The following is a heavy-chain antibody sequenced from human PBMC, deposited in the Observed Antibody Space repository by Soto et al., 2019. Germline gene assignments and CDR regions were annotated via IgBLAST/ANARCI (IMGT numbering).Heavy chain of an antibody. D-gene: IGHD2-8*01. CDR2: MNTIGRT. V-gene: IGHV4-59*01. CDR3: ARSFCRDAVRCNWFDP. CDR1: GAFSSTYY. J-gene: IGHJ5*02. Sequence: QVPLQESGPGLVKPSETLSLTCTVSGAFSSTYYWSWIRQPPGKGLEWIGDMNTIGRTNYNPSRKRRVTIALDTSKNQFSLKLSSVIAADTAVYYCARSFCRDAVRCNWFDPWGRGTLVTASS.